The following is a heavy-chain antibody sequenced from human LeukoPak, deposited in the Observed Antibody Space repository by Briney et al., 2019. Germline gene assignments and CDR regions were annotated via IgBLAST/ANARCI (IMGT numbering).Heavy chain of an antibody. CDR3: ARGIVGEANIDY. CDR1: GGSISSGGYS. CDR2: IYHSGST. D-gene: IGHD3-10*01. J-gene: IGHJ4*02. V-gene: IGHV4-30-2*01. Sequence: SQTLSLTCAVSGGSISSGGYSWSWIRQPPGKGLEWIGYIYHSGSTYYNPSLKSQVTISVDRSKNQFSLKLSSVTAADTAVYYCARGIVGEANIDYWGQGTLVTVSS.